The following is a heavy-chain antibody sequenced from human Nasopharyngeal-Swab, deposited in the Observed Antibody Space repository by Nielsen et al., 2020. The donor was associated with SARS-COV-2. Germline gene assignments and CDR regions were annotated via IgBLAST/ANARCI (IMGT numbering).Heavy chain of an antibody. J-gene: IGHJ6*03. V-gene: IGHV3-21*01. Sequence: GESLKISCAASGFTFNNYNFNWVRQAPGKGLEWVSSISSSSSYIYYADSVKGRFTISKDSAKNSLYLHMNSLRAEDTAVYYCARIAGSGSLYYYYMDVWGTGTTVTVS. CDR3: ARIAGSGSLYYYYMDV. D-gene: IGHD1-26*01. CDR1: GFTFNNYN. CDR2: ISSSSSYI.